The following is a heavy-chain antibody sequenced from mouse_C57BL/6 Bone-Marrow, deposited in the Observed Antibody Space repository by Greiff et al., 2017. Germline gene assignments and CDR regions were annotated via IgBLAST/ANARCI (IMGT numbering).Heavy chain of an antibody. CDR3: ARVYYYGMDGYFDV. D-gene: IGHD1-1*01. J-gene: IGHJ1*03. V-gene: IGHV1-82*01. CDR1: GYAFSSSW. Sequence: QVQLKQSGPELVKPGASVKISCKASGYAFSSSWMNWVKQRPGKGLEWIGRIYPGDGDTNYNGKFKGKATLTADKSSSTAYMQLSSLTSEDSAVYFCARVYYYGMDGYFDVWGTGTTVTVSS. CDR2: IYPGDGDT.